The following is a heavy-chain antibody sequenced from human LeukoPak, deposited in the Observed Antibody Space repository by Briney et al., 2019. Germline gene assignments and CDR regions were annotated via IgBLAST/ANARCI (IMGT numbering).Heavy chain of an antibody. Sequence: SETLSLTCTVSGGSISSYYWSWIRQPPGKGLDWIGYIYYSGSTNYNPSLKSRVTISVDTSKNQFSLKLGSVTAADTAVYYCARGIAAAGLYFDYWGQGTLVTVSS. CDR3: ARGIAAAGLYFDY. CDR2: IYYSGST. V-gene: IGHV4-59*01. J-gene: IGHJ4*02. D-gene: IGHD6-13*01. CDR1: GGSISSYY.